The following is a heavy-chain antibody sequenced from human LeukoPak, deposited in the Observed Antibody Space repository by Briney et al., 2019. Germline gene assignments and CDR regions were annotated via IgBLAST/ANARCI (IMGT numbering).Heavy chain of an antibody. V-gene: IGHV3-30*02. D-gene: IGHD6-6*01. J-gene: IGHJ4*02. CDR1: GLTFSSYG. CDR2: IRYDGSNK. Sequence: GGSLRLSCAASGLTFSSYGMHWVRQAPGKGLEWVAVIRYDGSNKYYADSVRGRFTISEDNSKNTLYLQMNSLRAEDPAVYYCAKRDSSSSGYNFDYWGQGTLVTVPS. CDR3: AKRDSSSSGYNFDY.